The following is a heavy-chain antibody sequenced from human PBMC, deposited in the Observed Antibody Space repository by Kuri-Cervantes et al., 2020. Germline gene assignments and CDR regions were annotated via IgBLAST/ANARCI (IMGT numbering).Heavy chain of an antibody. V-gene: IGHV1-69*13. CDR2: IIPIFGTA. Sequence: SSVKVSCKASGGTFSSYAISWVRQAPGQGLEWMGGIIPIFGTANYAQKFQGRVTITADESTSTAYMELSSLRSEDTAVYYCARVIAAAGTLIFLTSSGLLGMDVWGQGTTVTVSS. CDR3: ARVIAAAGTLIFLTSSGLLGMDV. D-gene: IGHD6-13*01. CDR1: GGTFSSYA. J-gene: IGHJ6*02.